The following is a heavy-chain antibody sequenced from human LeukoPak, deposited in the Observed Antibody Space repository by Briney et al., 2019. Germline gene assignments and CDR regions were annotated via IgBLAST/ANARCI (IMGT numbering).Heavy chain of an antibody. D-gene: IGHD1-26*01. CDR1: GLTFSNYA. V-gene: IGHV3-23*01. CDR2: ISNSGDAT. Sequence: GGSLRLSCAASGLTFSNYAMSWVRQAPGKGLEWVSTISNSGDATYYADSVKGRFTISRDNSKNTVYLQMNSLRVEDTAVYFCAREAVGAIYFDYWGQGTLVTVSS. J-gene: IGHJ4*02. CDR3: AREAVGAIYFDY.